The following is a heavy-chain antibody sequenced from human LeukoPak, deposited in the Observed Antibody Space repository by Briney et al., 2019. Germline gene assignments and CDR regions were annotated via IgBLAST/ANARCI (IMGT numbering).Heavy chain of an antibody. J-gene: IGHJ3*02. CDR3: AKDGSSGYYTAPAFDI. D-gene: IGHD3-3*01. CDR1: RFSFSKYA. Sequence: GGSLRLSCAGSRFSFSKYAMSWVRQAPGKGLEWVSVINDSGTSKHYADSVKGRFTISRGNSKNTLYLQMNSLRAEDTAVYYCAKDGSSGYYTAPAFDIWGQGTMVTVSS. CDR2: INDSGTSK. V-gene: IGHV3-23*01.